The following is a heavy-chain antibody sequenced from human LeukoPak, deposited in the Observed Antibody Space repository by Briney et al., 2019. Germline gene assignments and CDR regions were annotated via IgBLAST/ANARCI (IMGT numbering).Heavy chain of an antibody. CDR3: TTGVPFFDGDGAFDT. J-gene: IGHJ3*02. Sequence: KSGGSLRLSCAASGFTFSRACRIWVRQAPGKGLEWIGRVKSKTDGETTDYAAPVKGRFTISRDDSKNTLYLQMNSLEPEDTAVYYCTTGVPFFDGDGAFDTWGQGTMVTVSS. D-gene: IGHD4-17*01. CDR2: VKSKTDGETT. V-gene: IGHV3-15*01. CDR1: GFTFSRAC.